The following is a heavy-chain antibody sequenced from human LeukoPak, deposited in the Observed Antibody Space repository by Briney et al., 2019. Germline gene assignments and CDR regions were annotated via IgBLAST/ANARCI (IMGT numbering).Heavy chain of an antibody. CDR3: AHSGTVTTPHDAFDI. D-gene: IGHD4-17*01. J-gene: IGHJ3*02. CDR2: IYWNDDK. Sequence: CGPTLVKPTQTLTLTCTFSGFSLSTSGVGVGWIRQPPGKALEWLALIYWNDDKRYSPSLKSRLTITKDTSKNQVVLTMTNMDPVDTATYYCAHSGTVTTPHDAFDIWGQGTMVTVSS. CDR1: GFSLSTSGVG. V-gene: IGHV2-5*01.